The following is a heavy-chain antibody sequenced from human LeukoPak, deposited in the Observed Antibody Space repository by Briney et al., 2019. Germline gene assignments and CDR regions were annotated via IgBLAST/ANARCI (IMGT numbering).Heavy chain of an antibody. CDR1: GYTFSRYD. J-gene: IGHJ4*02. V-gene: IGHV1-8*03. CDR3: ARGPYDSSGYRFDY. D-gene: IGHD3-22*01. Sequence: ASVKVSCKASGYTFSRYDINWVRQGTGQGLEWMGWMNPNSGNTGYAQKFQGRVTITRNTSIGTAYMELSSLRSEDTAVYYCARGPYDSSGYRFDYWGQGTLVTVSS. CDR2: MNPNSGNT.